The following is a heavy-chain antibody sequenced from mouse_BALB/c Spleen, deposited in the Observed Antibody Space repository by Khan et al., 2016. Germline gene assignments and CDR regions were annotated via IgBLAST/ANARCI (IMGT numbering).Heavy chain of an antibody. V-gene: IGHV3-2*02. CDR3: ARDYGYY. CDR1: GYSITSDYA. J-gene: IGHJ2*01. D-gene: IGHD1-2*01. CDR2: ISYSGST. Sequence: EVQLQESGPGLVKPSQSLSLTCTVTGYSITSDYAWNWIRQFPGNKLEWMGYISYSGSTSYNPSLKSRISITRDTSKNQCFLQWNSVTTEDTATYYGARDYGYYWGQGTTLTVSS.